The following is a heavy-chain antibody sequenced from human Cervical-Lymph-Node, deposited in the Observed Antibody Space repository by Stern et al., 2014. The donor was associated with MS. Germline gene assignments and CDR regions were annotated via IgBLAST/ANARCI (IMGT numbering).Heavy chain of an antibody. CDR1: GYTLTELS. V-gene: IGHV1-24*01. CDR2: CEPEDGET. J-gene: IGHJ2*01. D-gene: IGHD3-10*01. Sequence: VQLVESGAEVTKPGASVKVSCKVSGYTLTELSMPWVRQAPGQGLEWMGGCEPEDGETIYAQKFQGRVTMTENTSTDTAYMELSSLRSEDTAVYYWAGMVRDDWYFDLWGRGTLVTVSS. CDR3: AGMVRDDWYFDL.